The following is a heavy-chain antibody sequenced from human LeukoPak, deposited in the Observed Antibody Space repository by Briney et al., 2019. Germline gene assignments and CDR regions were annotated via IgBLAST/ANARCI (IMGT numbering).Heavy chain of an antibody. CDR1: GGSISSYY. Sequence: PSETLSLTCTVSGGSISSYYWSWIRQPPGKGLEWIGYIYYSGSTNYNPSLKRRVTISVDTSKNQFSLKLSSVTAADTAVYYCARWSGSYRGFDYWGQGTLVTVSS. CDR3: ARWSGSYRGFDY. D-gene: IGHD1-26*01. V-gene: IGHV4-59*01. CDR2: IYYSGST. J-gene: IGHJ4*02.